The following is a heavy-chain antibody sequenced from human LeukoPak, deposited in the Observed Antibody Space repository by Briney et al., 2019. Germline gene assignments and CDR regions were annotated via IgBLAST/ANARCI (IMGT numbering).Heavy chain of an antibody. CDR1: GFTFSSYE. CDR2: ISSSGSTI. V-gene: IGHV3-48*03. J-gene: IGHJ4*02. D-gene: IGHD3-9*01. CDR3: ARDPPSDILTGYYSFDY. Sequence: PGGAVRLSCAASGFTFSSYEMNWVRQAPGKGLDGVAYISSSGSTIYYADYVKCRFTISRDTAKNSLYLQMNSLRAEDTAVYYCARDPPSDILTGYYSFDYWGQGTLVTVSS.